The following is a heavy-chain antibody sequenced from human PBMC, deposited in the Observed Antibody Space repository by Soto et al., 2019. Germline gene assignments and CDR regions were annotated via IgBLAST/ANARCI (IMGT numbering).Heavy chain of an antibody. CDR2: INVVNGET. J-gene: IGHJ6*02. CDR1: GYIFTSYI. Sequence: ASVKVSCKASGYIFTSYIRHWVRQAPGQRLEWMGWINVVNGETRFSQKFQGRVTMTRNTSISTAYMELSSLRSEDTAVYYCARGAYYYGSGSYYKKSYYYYGMDVWGQRTTVTVSS. CDR3: ARGAYYYGSGSYYKKSYYYYGMDV. D-gene: IGHD3-10*01. V-gene: IGHV1-3*01.